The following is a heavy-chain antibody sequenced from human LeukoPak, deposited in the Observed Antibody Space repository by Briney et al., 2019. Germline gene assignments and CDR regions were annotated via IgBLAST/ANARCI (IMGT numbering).Heavy chain of an antibody. V-gene: IGHV1-18*01. CDR2: ISAYNGNT. Sequence: ASVKVSCKASGYTFTSYAMNWVRQAPGQGLEWMGWISAYNGNTNYAQKLQGRVTMTTDTSTSTAYMELRSLRSDDTAVYYCARAVAVAGTKMGDYFDYWGQGTLVTVSS. CDR1: GYTFTSYA. J-gene: IGHJ4*02. CDR3: ARAVAVAGTKMGDYFDY. D-gene: IGHD6-19*01.